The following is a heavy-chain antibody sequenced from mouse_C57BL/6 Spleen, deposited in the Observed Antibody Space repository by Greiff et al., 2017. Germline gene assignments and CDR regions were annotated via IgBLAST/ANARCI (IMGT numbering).Heavy chain of an antibody. CDR2: IYPSDSET. J-gene: IGHJ1*03. V-gene: IGHV1-61*01. CDR1: GYTFTSYW. CDR3: ARVDGPWYFDV. D-gene: IGHD2-3*01. Sequence: QVQLQQPGAELVRPGSSVKLSCKASGYTFTSYWMDWVKQRPGQGLEWIGNIYPSDSETHYNQKFKDKATLTVAKSSSTAYMQLSSLTSENSAVYYCARVDGPWYFDVWGTGTTVTVSS.